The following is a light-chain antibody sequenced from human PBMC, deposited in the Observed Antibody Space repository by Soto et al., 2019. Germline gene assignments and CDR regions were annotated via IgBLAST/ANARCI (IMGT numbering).Light chain of an antibody. J-gene: IGLJ2*01. CDR1: SSDVGGYNY. V-gene: IGLV2-14*01. CDR3: TSYTSVTIVV. CDR2: EVS. Sequence: QSVLTQPASVSGSPGQSITISCTGTSSDVGGYNYVSWYQQHPGKAPKLMIYEVSNRPSGVSNRFSGSKSGNTASLTISGLQAEDEADYYCTSYTSVTIVVFGGGTQLTVL.